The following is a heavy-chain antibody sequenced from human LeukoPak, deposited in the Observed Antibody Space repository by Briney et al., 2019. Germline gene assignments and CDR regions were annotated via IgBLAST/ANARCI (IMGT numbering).Heavy chain of an antibody. CDR2: INPNSGGT. CDR3: ALEKIAVAGTAYYYYGMDV. J-gene: IGHJ6*02. D-gene: IGHD6-19*01. Sequence: SVKVSCKASGYTFTGYYIHGVRQAPGQGLEWMGWINPNSGGTNYAQKFQGRVTMTRDTSISTAYTELSRLRSDDTAVYYCALEKIAVAGTAYYYYGMDVWGQGTTVTVSS. CDR1: GYTFTGYY. V-gene: IGHV1-2*02.